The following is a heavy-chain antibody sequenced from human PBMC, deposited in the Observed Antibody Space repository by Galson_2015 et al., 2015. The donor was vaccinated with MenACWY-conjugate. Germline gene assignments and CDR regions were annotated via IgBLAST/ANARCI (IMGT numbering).Heavy chain of an antibody. Sequence: SLRLSCAASGSTFSSYAMHWVRQAPGKGLEYVSAISSNGGSTYYANSVKGRFTISRDNSKNTLYLQMGSLRAEDMAVYYCARGMGGSQTDDYWGQGTLVTVSS. CDR3: ARGMGGSQTDDY. V-gene: IGHV3-64*01. D-gene: IGHD1-26*01. J-gene: IGHJ4*02. CDR1: GSTFSSYA. CDR2: ISSNGGST.